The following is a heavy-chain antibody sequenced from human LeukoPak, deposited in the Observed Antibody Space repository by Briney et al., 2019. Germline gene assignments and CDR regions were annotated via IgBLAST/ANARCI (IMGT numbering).Heavy chain of an antibody. CDR3: AKRSGDSSGWYALGY. CDR2: ISYDGSTK. CDR1: GFTFSSYG. J-gene: IGHJ4*02. D-gene: IGHD6-19*01. V-gene: IGHV3-30*18. Sequence: PGRSLRLSCAASGFTFSSYGMHWVRQAPGKGLEWVAVISYDGSTKYYADSVKGRFTISRDNSKNTLYLQMNSLRGEDTAVYYCAKRSGDSSGWYALGYWGQGTLATVSS.